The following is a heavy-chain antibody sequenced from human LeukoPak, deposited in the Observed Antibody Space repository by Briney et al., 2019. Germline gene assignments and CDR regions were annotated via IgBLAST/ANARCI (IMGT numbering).Heavy chain of an antibody. D-gene: IGHD6-13*01. CDR2: ISYDGSNK. CDR1: GFTFSSYG. V-gene: IGHV3-30*18. Sequence: GGSLRLSCAASGFTFSSYGMHWVRQAPGKGLEWVAVISYDGSNKYYADSVKGRFTISRDNSKNTPYLQMNSQRAEDTAVYYCAKDQMGHIAAVDYWGQGTLVTVSS. CDR3: AKDQMGHIAAVDY. J-gene: IGHJ4*02.